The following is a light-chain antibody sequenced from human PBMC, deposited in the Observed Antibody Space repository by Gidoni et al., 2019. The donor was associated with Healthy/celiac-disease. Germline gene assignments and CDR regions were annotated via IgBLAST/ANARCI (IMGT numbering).Light chain of an antibody. CDR3: QQSYSTPMCS. CDR2: AAS. V-gene: IGKV1-39*01. J-gene: IGKJ2*04. Sequence: DIQMTQSPSSLSASVGDRVTITCRASQSISSYLNWYQQKPGKAPKLLIYAASSLQSGVPSRFSGSGSGTDFTLTISSLQPEDFATYYCQQSYSTPMCSFXQXPSWRSN. CDR1: QSISSY.